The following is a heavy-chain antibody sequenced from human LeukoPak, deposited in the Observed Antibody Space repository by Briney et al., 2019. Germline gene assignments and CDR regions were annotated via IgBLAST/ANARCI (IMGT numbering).Heavy chain of an antibody. J-gene: IGHJ4*02. CDR1: GYTFTSYD. Sequence: ASVKVSCKASGYTFTSYDINWVRQATGQGLEWMGWMNPNSGNTGYAQKFQGRVTMTRNTSISPAYMELSSLRSEDTAVYYCARGPRPSITMVRGVPRYYFDYWGQGTLVTVSS. CDR3: ARGPRPSITMVRGVPRYYFDY. D-gene: IGHD3-10*01. V-gene: IGHV1-8*01. CDR2: MNPNSGNT.